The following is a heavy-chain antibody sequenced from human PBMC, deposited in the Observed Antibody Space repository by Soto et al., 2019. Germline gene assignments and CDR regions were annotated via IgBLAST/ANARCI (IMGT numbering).Heavy chain of an antibody. J-gene: IGHJ5*02. D-gene: IGHD2-2*01. CDR2: IYYSGST. CDR3: ARVYCSSTSCFRRVGWFDP. CDR1: GGSIISYC. V-gene: IGHV4-59*01. Sequence: SETLSLTCTVSGGSIISYCWSWIRQPPGKGLEWIGYIYYSGSTNYNPSLKSRVTISVDTSKNQFSLKLSSVTAADTAVYYCARVYCSSTSCFRRVGWFDPWGQGTLVTVSS.